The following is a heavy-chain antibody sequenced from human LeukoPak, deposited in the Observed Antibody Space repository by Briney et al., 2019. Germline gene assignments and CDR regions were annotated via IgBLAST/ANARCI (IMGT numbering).Heavy chain of an antibody. CDR3: ARGYYDSSGYYPNWFDP. CDR1: GGSISSSSYY. D-gene: IGHD3-22*01. Sequence: SETLSLTCTVSGGSISSSSYYWGWIRQPPGKGLEWIGSIYYSGSTYYNPSLKSRVTISVDTSKNQFSLKLSSVTAADTAVYYCARGYYDSSGYYPNWFDPWGQGTLVTVSS. V-gene: IGHV4-39*07. J-gene: IGHJ5*02. CDR2: IYYSGST.